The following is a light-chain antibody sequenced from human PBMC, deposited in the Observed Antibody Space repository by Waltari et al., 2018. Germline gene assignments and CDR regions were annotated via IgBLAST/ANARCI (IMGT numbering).Light chain of an antibody. J-gene: IGLJ2*01. CDR1: SSDVGTYKR. V-gene: IGLV2-23*02. CDR2: AVS. Sequence: QSALTQPASVSGSPGQSITISCTGTSSDVGTYKRVSWYQQHPGKAPTLMIYAVSKRPSGVSDRFSGSKSGDMASLTISGLQPEDEAEYFRSSYAGSSKGVFGGGTKVTVL. CDR3: SSYAGSSKGV.